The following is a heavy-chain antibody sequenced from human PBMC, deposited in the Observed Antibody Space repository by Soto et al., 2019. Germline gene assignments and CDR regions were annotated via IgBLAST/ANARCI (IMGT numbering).Heavy chain of an antibody. D-gene: IGHD1-20*01. CDR1: GFSFNSYE. V-gene: IGHV3-48*03. Sequence: EVQLAESGGRLVQPGGSLRLSCRASGFSFNSYEMTWVRQTPGKGLQWVAYISSSGGRVEYVDLVKGRFTISRDNAQNSLYLQMNSLRVEDTAVYFCARRITGVSAYWGQGTLVTVSS. CDR2: ISSSGGRV. J-gene: IGHJ4*02. CDR3: ARRITGVSAY.